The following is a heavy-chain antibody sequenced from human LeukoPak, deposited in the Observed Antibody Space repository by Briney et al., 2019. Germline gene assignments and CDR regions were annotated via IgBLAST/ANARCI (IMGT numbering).Heavy chain of an antibody. CDR2: ICYSGAT. D-gene: IGHD6-13*01. CDR1: GGSISGYY. CDR3: VRFSSSTWAFDL. V-gene: IGHV4-59*08. Sequence: SGTLSLTCTVSGGSISGYYWNWIRQSPGRGLQWVAYICYSGATNYNPSLQGRVTLSLDSSNNRFSLKLNSVTAADTAVYYCVRFSSSTWAFDLWGQGTLVTVSS. J-gene: IGHJ4*02.